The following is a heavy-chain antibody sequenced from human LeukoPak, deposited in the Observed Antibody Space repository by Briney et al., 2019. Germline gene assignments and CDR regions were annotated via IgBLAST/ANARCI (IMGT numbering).Heavy chain of an antibody. CDR2: IYYSGST. CDR3: ARVGYCSSTSCSWGYYYYYMDV. D-gene: IGHD2-2*01. J-gene: IGHJ6*03. V-gene: IGHV4-59*01. Sequence: PSETLSLTCTVSGGSISSYYWSWIRQPPGKGLEWIGYIYYSGSTNYNPSLKSRVTISVDTSKNQFSLKLSSVTAADTAVYYCARVGYCSSTSCSWGYYYYYMDVWGKGTTVTVSS. CDR1: GGSISSYY.